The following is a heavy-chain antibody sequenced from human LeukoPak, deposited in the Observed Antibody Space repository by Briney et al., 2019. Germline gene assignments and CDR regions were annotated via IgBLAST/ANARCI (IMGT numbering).Heavy chain of an antibody. D-gene: IGHD5-24*01. V-gene: IGHV3-30*02. CDR2: IRYDGSNK. CDR1: GFTFSSYG. CDR3: AKDPVEMATALDY. Sequence: PGGSLRLSCATSGFTFSSYGMHWVRQAPGKGLEWVAFIRYDGSNKYYADSVKGRFTISRDNSKNTLYLQMNSLRAEDTAVYYCAKDPVEMATALDYWGQGTTVTVSS. J-gene: IGHJ4*03.